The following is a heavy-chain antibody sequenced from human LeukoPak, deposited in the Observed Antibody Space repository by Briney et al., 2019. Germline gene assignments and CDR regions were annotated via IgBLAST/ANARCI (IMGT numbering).Heavy chain of an antibody. CDR2: IKQDGSER. CDR1: GFTFSDYW. Sequence: GSLRLSCASSGFTFSDYWMSWVRQAPGKGLEWVANIKQDGSERYYVDSVKGRFTISRDNAKNSLYLQMNSLRAEDTAVYYCARKDCSGGSCDRNFDSWGQGTLVTVSS. V-gene: IGHV3-7*01. J-gene: IGHJ4*02. CDR3: ARKDCSGGSCDRNFDS. D-gene: IGHD2-15*01.